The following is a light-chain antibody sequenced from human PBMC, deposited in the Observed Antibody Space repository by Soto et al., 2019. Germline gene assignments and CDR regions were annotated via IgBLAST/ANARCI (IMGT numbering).Light chain of an antibody. CDR3: QVWDSSSDHVV. Sequence: SYELTQPPSVSVAPGQTARITCGGTNIGRKSVHWYQQKPGQAPLLVVYDDSDRPSGIPERFSGSNSANTATLTISRVEAGDEADYYCQVWDSSSDHVVFGGGTKLTVL. V-gene: IGLV3-21*02. J-gene: IGLJ2*01. CDR1: NIGRKS. CDR2: DDS.